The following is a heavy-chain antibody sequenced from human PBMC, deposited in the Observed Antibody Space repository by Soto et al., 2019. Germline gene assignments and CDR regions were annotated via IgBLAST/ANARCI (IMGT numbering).Heavy chain of an antibody. Sequence: GGSLRLSCAASGFTFSSYDMNWVRQAPGKGLEWISYISTSSSTIYYADSVKGRFTLSRDNAKNSLYLQMNSLRAEDTAVYYCARQHWLDGWGQGTLVTVSS. J-gene: IGHJ4*02. D-gene: IGHD6-19*01. V-gene: IGHV3-48*01. CDR3: ARQHWLDG. CDR2: ISTSSSTI. CDR1: GFTFSSYD.